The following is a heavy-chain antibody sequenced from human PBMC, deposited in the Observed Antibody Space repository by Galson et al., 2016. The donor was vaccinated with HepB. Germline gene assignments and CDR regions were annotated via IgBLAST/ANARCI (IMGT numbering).Heavy chain of an antibody. V-gene: IGHV1-18*01. CDR1: GYTFRSYG. J-gene: IGHJ6*02. CDR2: ISGNNGET. CDR3: ARDSITIRIYYYGMDV. D-gene: IGHD3-3*01. Sequence: SVKVSCKASGYTFRSYGISWVRQAPGQGLEWMGWISGNNGETQYPQMFQGRVAVTIDTSTNTAYMELRSLRSDDTAVYYCARDSITIRIYYYGMDVWGQGTTVTVSS.